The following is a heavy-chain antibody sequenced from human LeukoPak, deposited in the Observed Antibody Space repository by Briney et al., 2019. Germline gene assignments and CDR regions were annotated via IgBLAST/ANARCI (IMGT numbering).Heavy chain of an antibody. CDR3: ARDNWPLIDY. J-gene: IGHJ4*02. Sequence: PGGSLRLSCAASGFTFSTYNMNWVRQAPGKGPEWVSSISTSSNYIYYADSVKGRFTISRDNAKNSLYLQMNSLRAEDTAVYYCARDNWPLIDYWGQGTLVTVSS. CDR2: ISTSSNYI. V-gene: IGHV3-21*01. D-gene: IGHD1-20*01. CDR1: GFTFSTYN.